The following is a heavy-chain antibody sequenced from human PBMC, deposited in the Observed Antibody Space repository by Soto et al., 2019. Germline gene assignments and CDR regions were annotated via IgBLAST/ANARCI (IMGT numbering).Heavy chain of an antibody. J-gene: IGHJ4*02. D-gene: IGHD6-19*01. CDR3: ATDLPTAGAGEFDY. Sequence: PGGSLRLSCAASGFTFTTAWMIWVRQAPGKGLEWVGHIKTKTEGEATNYATPVKGGFSISRDDSTNTQSLQMNSLKSEDTAVYYCATDLPTAGAGEFDYWGQGTLVTVSS. CDR2: IKTKTEGEAT. V-gene: IGHV3-15*01. CDR1: GFTFTTAW.